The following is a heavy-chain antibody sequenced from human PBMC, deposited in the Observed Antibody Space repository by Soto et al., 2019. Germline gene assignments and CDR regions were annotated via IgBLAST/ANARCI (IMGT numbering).Heavy chain of an antibody. J-gene: IGHJ5*02. CDR3: ARPYCGTNSCHGWFAP. CDR1: GYTFTDFY. CDR2: INPDSGGT. V-gene: IGHV1-2*02. D-gene: IGHD2-2*01. Sequence: ASVKVSCKASGYTFTDFYIYRVRQAPGQGLEWMGWINPDSGGTNYAQNFQGRVTMTRDTSITTAYMELTRLTSDDTAVYYCARPYCGTNSCHGWFAPWGQGTLVTVSS.